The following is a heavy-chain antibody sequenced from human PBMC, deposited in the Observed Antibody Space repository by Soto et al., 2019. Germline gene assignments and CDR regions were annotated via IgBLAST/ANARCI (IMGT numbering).Heavy chain of an antibody. V-gene: IGHV4-38-2*01. D-gene: IGHD1-26*01. Sequence: PAETLSLTCFVSNFSRSSGYYWGFIRQSPGKGLEWIASIYRSGTTSYNPSLKSRVTISVDPSKNQFSLMLTAVTAAETAVYYCARTHSGSYYSVFNYWGRGSLVTVSS. CDR2: IYRSGTT. CDR3: ARTHSGSYYSVFNY. CDR1: NFSRSSGYY. J-gene: IGHJ4*02.